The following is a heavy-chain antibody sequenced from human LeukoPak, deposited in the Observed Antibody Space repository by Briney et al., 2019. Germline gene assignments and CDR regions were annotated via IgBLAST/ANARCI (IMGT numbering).Heavy chain of an antibody. CDR3: ARDMGSSWFGPLDY. D-gene: IGHD6-13*01. V-gene: IGHV3-33*01. CDR1: GFTFSSFG. Sequence: PGGSLRLSCAPSGFTFSSFGMHWVRQAPGKGLEWVAVLWYDGTNDYYAESVRGRFTISRDNSKNTLYLQMNSLRDEDTALYYCARDMGSSWFGPLDYWGQGTPVTVSS. J-gene: IGHJ4*02. CDR2: LWYDGTND.